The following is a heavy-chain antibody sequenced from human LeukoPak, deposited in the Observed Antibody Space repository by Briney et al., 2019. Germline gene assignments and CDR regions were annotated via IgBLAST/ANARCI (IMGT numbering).Heavy chain of an antibody. CDR1: GRTFSTHA. Sequence: SVKVSCKASGRTFSTHAISWVRQAPGQALEWMGGIIPRSGTANYAQKFQGRVTINADESTSTAYMELSSLTSGDTAVYHCARDPAERLRGATYYYYMDVWGKGTTVTVSS. D-gene: IGHD1-1*01. J-gene: IGHJ6*03. CDR3: ARDPAERLRGATYYYYMDV. V-gene: IGHV1-69*13. CDR2: IIPRSGTA.